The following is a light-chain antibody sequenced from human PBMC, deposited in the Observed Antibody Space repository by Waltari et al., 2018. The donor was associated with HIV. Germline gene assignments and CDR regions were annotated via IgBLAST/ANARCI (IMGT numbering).Light chain of an antibody. CDR3: QVWDGNSDHQV. V-gene: IGLV3-21*02. CDR1: NIGSKT. CDR2: DDA. J-gene: IGLJ3*02. Sequence: SYVLTQPPSVSVAPGPTAMITCGGNNIGSKTVQWYQPKPGQAPILVIYDDADRPSGIPERFSGAHSGNTATLTISRVEAGDEADYFCQVWDGNSDHQVFGGGTKLTVL.